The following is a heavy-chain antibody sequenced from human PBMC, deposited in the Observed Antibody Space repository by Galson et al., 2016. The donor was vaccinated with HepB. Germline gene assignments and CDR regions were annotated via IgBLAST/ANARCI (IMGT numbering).Heavy chain of an antibody. CDR3: ARSSPYYDFWSGSYDY. Sequence: SLRLSCAGSGFTFRNFWMSWVRQAPGKGLEWVASIKQDESEKYYVDSVRGRFIISRDNAKNSLYLQMNSLRVDDTAVYYCARSSPYYDFWSGSYDYWGQGVLVTASS. V-gene: IGHV3-7*01. CDR1: GFTFRNFW. J-gene: IGHJ4*02. D-gene: IGHD3-3*01. CDR2: IKQDESEK.